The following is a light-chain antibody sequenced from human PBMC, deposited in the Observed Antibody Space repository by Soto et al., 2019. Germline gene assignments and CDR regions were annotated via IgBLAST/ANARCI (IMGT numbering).Light chain of an antibody. CDR1: QSVSSN. Sequence: VVMTQSPATLSVSPCERATLSCRASQSVSSNLAWYQQKPGQAPRLLIYGASTRATDIPARFSGSGSGTEFTLTICSLQSEDFAVYYCQQYSNWPLTFGGGTKVDI. CDR3: QQYSNWPLT. V-gene: IGKV3-15*01. CDR2: GAS. J-gene: IGKJ4*01.